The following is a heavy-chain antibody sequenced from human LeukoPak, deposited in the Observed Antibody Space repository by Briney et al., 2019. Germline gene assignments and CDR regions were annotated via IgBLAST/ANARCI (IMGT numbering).Heavy chain of an antibody. CDR2: IFPGDSDT. Sequence: GESLKISCKGSGYTFSNHWIGWVRHMPGKGLEWMGIIFPGDSDTKYSPSFQGQVTISADKSISTAYLQWGSLRASDTAMNYCARGKGWAYCGADCAWVALHIWGQGTMVTVSS. CDR3: ARGKGWAYCGADCAWVALHI. CDR1: GYTFSNHW. J-gene: IGHJ3*02. V-gene: IGHV5-51*01. D-gene: IGHD2-21*02.